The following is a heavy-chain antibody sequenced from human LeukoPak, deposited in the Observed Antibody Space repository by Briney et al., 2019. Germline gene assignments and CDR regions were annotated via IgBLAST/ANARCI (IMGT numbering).Heavy chain of an antibody. J-gene: IGHJ3*02. CDR2: IYTSGST. D-gene: IGHD2-2*01. Sequence: SETLSLTCTVSGGSISSYYWSWIRQPAGKGLEWIGRIYTSGSTNYNPSLKSRVTMSVDTSKNQFSLKLSSVTAADTAVYYCARVGYCSSTSLRTCAFDIWGQGTMVTVSS. CDR3: ARVGYCSSTSLRTCAFDI. CDR1: GGSISSYY. V-gene: IGHV4-4*07.